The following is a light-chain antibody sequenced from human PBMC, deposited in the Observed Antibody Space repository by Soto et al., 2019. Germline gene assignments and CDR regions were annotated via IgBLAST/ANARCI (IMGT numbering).Light chain of an antibody. CDR3: QQYGSSPL. CDR2: GAS. V-gene: IGKV3-20*01. Sequence: EIVLTQSPGTLSLSPGERATLSCRASQSVSSSYLAWYQQKPGQAPRLLVYGASNRATGIPDRFSGSGSGTDFTLTISRLEPEDFAVYYCQQYGSSPLFGQGTKVDI. J-gene: IGKJ1*01. CDR1: QSVSSSY.